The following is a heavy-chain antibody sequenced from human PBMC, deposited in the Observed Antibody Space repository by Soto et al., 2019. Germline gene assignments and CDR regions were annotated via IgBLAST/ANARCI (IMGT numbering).Heavy chain of an antibody. CDR2: IKSDGSGT. CDR3: ARGDGDRYDGNGYLGRN. V-gene: IGHV3-74*01. Sequence: EVQLVESGGGLVQPGESLTLSCAASGFPFSSYWMHWVRQAPGKGLVWVSRIKSDGSGTYYADSVQDRFTISRDNARNRLYLLMNSLRVEATAVYFCARGDGDRYDGNGYLGRNGGQGTLVTVSP. CDR1: GFPFSSYW. J-gene: IGHJ4*02. D-gene: IGHD3-22*01.